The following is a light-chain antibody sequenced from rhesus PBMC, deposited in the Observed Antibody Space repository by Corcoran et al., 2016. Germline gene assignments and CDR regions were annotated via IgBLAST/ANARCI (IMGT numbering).Light chain of an antibody. CDR1: RSDIGGYNY. CDR2: EVS. J-gene: IGLJ6*01. Sequence: QSALTQPRSVSGSPGQSVTISCTGTRSDIGGYNYVSWYQQYPGTAPKLMIYEVSKRPAGVSDRFSGSKSGNTASLTISGLQAEDEADYYCSSYAGSNTDVFGSGTKLTVV. CDR3: SSYAGSNTDV. V-gene: IGLV2-32*02.